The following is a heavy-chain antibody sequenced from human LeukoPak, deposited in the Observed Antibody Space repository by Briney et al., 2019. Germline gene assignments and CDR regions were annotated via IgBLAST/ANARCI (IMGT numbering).Heavy chain of an antibody. Sequence: SETLSLTCTVSGGSISSYYWSWIRQPARKGLEWIGRIYTSGSTDYNPSLKSRVTISVDTSKNQFSLKLSSVTAADTAVYYCARVRNPRGLSIAVAGPFDYWGQGTLVTVSS. CDR1: GGSISSYY. V-gene: IGHV4-4*07. D-gene: IGHD6-19*01. CDR3: ARVRNPRGLSIAVAGPFDY. J-gene: IGHJ4*02. CDR2: IYTSGST.